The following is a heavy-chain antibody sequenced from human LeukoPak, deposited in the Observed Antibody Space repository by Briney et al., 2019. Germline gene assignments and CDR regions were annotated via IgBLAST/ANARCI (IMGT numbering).Heavy chain of an antibody. Sequence: ASVKVSCKASGYTFTSYGISWVRQAPGQGLEWMGWISAYNGNTNYAQKLQGRVTMTTDTSTSTAYMELRSLRSDDTAVYYCAQAPYYDSSGPLFDYWGQGTLVTVSS. CDR3: AQAPYYDSSGPLFDY. CDR1: GYTFTSYG. V-gene: IGHV1-18*01. CDR2: ISAYNGNT. D-gene: IGHD3-22*01. J-gene: IGHJ4*02.